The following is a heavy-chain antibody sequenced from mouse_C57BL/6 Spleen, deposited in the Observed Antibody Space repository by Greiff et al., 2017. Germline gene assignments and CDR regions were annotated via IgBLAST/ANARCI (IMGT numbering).Heavy chain of an antibody. V-gene: IGHV1-7*01. Sequence: VQLQQSGAELAKPGASVKLSCKASGYTFTSYWMHWVKQRPGQGLEWIGDINPSSGYTKYNQKFKDKATLTADKSSSTAYMQLSSLTYEDSAVYYCARAGSSHDWYFDDWGTGTTVTVSS. CDR2: INPSSGYT. CDR3: ARAGSSHDWYFDD. D-gene: IGHD1-1*01. J-gene: IGHJ1*03. CDR1: GYTFTSYW.